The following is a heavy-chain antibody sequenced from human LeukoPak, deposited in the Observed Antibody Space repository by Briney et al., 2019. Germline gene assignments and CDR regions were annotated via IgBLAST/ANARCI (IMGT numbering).Heavy chain of an antibody. V-gene: IGHV4-34*01. D-gene: IGHD3-10*01. CDR1: SGSFSGYY. CDR3: ARGHTRITMLRGSRSAYYFDY. Sequence: KASETLSLTCSVYSGSFSGYYWSWIRQHPGKGLEWIGEINHSVGTNYNPSLKSRVTMSLDTSKNQFSLKLSSVTAADTAVYYCARGHTRITMLRGSRSAYYFDYWGQGTLVTVSS. CDR2: INHSVGT. J-gene: IGHJ4*02.